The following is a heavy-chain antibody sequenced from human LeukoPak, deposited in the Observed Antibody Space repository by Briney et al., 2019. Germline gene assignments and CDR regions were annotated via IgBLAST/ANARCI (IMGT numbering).Heavy chain of an antibody. J-gene: IGHJ4*02. Sequence: SETLSLTCAVSGGSIISSNWWSSVRQPPGKGLEWIGEIYHIGSTNYNPSLKSRVTILVDKSKNQFSLRLSSVTAADTVVYYCATYDSSGTGYRFEYWGQGTLVTVSS. CDR3: ATYDSSGTGYRFEY. CDR1: GGSIISSNW. CDR2: IYHIGST. V-gene: IGHV4-4*02. D-gene: IGHD3-22*01.